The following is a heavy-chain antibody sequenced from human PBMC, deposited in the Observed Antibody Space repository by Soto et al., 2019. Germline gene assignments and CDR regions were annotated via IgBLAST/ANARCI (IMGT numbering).Heavy chain of an antibody. D-gene: IGHD3-10*01. CDR1: GGSITSHY. Sequence: SETLSHTCSVSGGSITSHYCSWFRQPPGKGLEWIGYIHHSGSTSYNPSLKSRVTMSVDTSKNQFSLKVSSVTAADTALYYCARQGFGQLHGLVDVWGPGTTVTVSS. J-gene: IGHJ6*02. V-gene: IGHV4-59*08. CDR3: ARQGFGQLHGLVDV. CDR2: IHHSGST.